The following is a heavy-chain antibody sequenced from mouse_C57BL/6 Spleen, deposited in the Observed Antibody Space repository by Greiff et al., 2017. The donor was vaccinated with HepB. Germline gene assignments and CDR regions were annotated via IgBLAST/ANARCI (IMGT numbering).Heavy chain of an antibody. V-gene: IGHV1-64*01. CDR1: GYTFTSYW. CDR2: IHPNSGST. J-gene: IGHJ3*01. Sequence: QVQLQQPGAELVKPGASVTLSCKASGYTFTSYWMHWVKQRPGQGLEWIGMIHPNSGSTNYNEKFKSKATLTVDKSSSPAYMQLSSLTSEDSAVYYCANYGNLACFAYWGQGTLVTVSA. D-gene: IGHD2-1*01. CDR3: ANYGNLACFAY.